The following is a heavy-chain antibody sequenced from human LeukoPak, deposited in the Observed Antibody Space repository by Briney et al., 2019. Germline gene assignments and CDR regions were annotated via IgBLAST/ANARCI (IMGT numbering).Heavy chain of an antibody. J-gene: IGHJ3*02. CDR3: SRDYCTGGGCNNANDI. CDR1: GFTFSTYW. V-gene: IGHV3-7*01. CDR2: IKEDGSEK. D-gene: IGHD2-8*02. Sequence: GGSLRLSCAASGFTFSTYWMSWVRQAPGKGLEWVANIKEDGSEKYYMDSVKGRFTISRDNAKNSLYLQMNSLRAEDTAVYYCSRDYCTGGGCNNANDIWGQGTMVTVSS.